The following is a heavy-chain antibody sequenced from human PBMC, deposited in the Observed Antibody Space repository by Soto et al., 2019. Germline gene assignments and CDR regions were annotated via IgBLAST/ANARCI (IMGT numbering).Heavy chain of an antibody. J-gene: IGHJ5*02. CDR3: ARASPYFYDFWSGYHNWFDP. D-gene: IGHD3-3*01. CDR1: GFTFSSYA. CDR2: ISYDGSNK. V-gene: IGHV3-30-3*01. Sequence: GGSLRLSCAASGFTFSSYAMHWVRQAPGKGLEWVAVISYDGSNKYYADSVKGRFTISRDNSKNTLYLQMNSLRAEDTAVYYCARASPYFYDFWSGYHNWFDPWGQGTLVTVSS.